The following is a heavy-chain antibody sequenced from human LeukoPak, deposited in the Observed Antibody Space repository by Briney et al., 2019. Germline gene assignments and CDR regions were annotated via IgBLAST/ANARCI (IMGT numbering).Heavy chain of an antibody. Sequence: PSETLSLTCTVSGGSISSGGYYWSWIRQHPGKGLEWIGYIYYSGSTYYNPSLKSRVTISVDTSKNQFSLKLSSVTAADTAVCYCAREEVATTHFDYWGQGTLVTVSS. D-gene: IGHD5-12*01. J-gene: IGHJ4*02. CDR2: IYYSGST. CDR3: AREEVATTHFDY. V-gene: IGHV4-31*03. CDR1: GGSISSGGYY.